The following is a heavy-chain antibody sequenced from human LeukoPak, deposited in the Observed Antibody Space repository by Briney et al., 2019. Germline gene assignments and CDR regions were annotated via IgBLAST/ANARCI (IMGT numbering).Heavy chain of an antibody. CDR3: ARQADYYDSSGYRH. J-gene: IGHJ1*01. Sequence: GASVKVSCKASGYTFIGYYMHWVRQAPGQGLEWMGWINPNSGGTNYAQKFQGRVTMTRDTSISTAYMELSRLRSDDTAVYYCARQADYYDSSGYRHWGQGTLVTVSS. CDR2: INPNSGGT. D-gene: IGHD3-22*01. CDR1: GYTFIGYY. V-gene: IGHV1-2*02.